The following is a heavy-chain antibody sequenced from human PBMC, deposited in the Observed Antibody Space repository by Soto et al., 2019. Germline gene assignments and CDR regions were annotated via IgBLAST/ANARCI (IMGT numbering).Heavy chain of an antibody. Sequence: ASVKVSCKASGYTFTGYYMHWVRQAPGQGLEWMGWINPNSGGTNYAQKFQGRVSMTRDTSISTAYMELSRLRSDDTAVYYCAREFGEFYYDFWRGAPTDPSGQGTLVIFSS. CDR1: GYTFTGYY. CDR3: AREFGEFYYDFWRGAPTDP. J-gene: IGHJ5*02. V-gene: IGHV1-2*02. CDR2: INPNSGGT. D-gene: IGHD3-3*01.